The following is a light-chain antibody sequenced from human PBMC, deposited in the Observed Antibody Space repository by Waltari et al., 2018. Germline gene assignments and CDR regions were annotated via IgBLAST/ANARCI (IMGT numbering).Light chain of an antibody. J-gene: IGLJ3*02. CDR3: CSYAGRNIWV. Sequence: QSALTQPASVSGSPGQSITISCTGTSSDVGFYNLVSWYQQHPGKAPELVVYDVISRPSGVSNRFSGSKSGNTASLTISGLQAEDEADYYCCSYAGRNIWVFGGGTKLTVL. CDR1: SSDVGFYNL. CDR2: DVI. V-gene: IGLV2-23*02.